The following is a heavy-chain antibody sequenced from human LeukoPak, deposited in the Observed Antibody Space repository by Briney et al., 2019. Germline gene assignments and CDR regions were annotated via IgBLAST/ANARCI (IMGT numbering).Heavy chain of an antibody. CDR2: IYHSGST. Sequence: PSQTLSLTCAVSGGSISSGGYSWSWIRQPPGKGLEWIGYIYHSGSTYHNPSLKSRVTISVDRSKNQFSLKLSSVTAADTAVYYCAGGGVPGTFDYWGQGTLVTVSS. CDR3: AGGGVPGTFDY. D-gene: IGHD3-10*01. CDR1: GGSISSGGYS. J-gene: IGHJ4*02. V-gene: IGHV4-30-2*01.